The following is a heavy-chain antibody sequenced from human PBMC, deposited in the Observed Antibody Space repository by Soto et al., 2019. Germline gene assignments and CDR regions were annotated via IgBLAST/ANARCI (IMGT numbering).Heavy chain of an antibody. CDR3: ASGSRYSSGWYPSEYFQH. D-gene: IGHD6-19*01. Sequence: ASVKVSCKASGYTFTSYAMHWVRQAPGQRLEWMGRINASLGKANYAQKFQGRVTITTDTSTSTAYMELSSLRSEDTAVYYCASGSRYSSGWYPSEYFQHWGQGTLVTVSS. J-gene: IGHJ1*01. CDR1: GYTFTSYA. V-gene: IGHV1-3*01. CDR2: INASLGKA.